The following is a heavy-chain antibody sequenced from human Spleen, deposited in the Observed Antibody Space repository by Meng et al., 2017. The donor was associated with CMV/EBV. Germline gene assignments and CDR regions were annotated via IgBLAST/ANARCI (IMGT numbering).Heavy chain of an antibody. CDR3: ARDLYSSSSELWWYGMDV. V-gene: IGHV3-7*01. CDR1: GFTLSRYW. Sequence: GESLKISCAASGFTLSRYWMSWVRQAPGKGLEWVANINQDGSEKNYADSVKGRFTISRDNSKNTLYLQMGSLRAEDMAVYYCARDLYSSSSELWWYGMDVWGQGTTVTVSS. J-gene: IGHJ6*02. CDR2: INQDGSEK. D-gene: IGHD6-6*01.